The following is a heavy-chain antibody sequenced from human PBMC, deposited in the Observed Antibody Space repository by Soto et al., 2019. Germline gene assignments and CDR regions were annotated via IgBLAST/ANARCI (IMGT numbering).Heavy chain of an antibody. V-gene: IGHV3-23*01. CDR1: GFTFSSYA. CDR3: AKSVKRSTSYYYYGMDV. CDR2: ISGSGGST. D-gene: IGHD2-2*01. Sequence: GGSLRLSCAASGFTFSSYAMSWVRQAPGKGLEWVSAISGSGGSTYYADSVKGRFTISRDNSKNTLYLQMNSLRAEDTAVYYCAKSVKRSTSYYYYGMDVWGQGTTVTVSS. J-gene: IGHJ6*02.